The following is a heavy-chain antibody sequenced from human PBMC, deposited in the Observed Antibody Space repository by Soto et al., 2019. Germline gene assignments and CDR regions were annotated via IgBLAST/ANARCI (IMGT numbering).Heavy chain of an antibody. Sequence: ASVKVSCKASGYTFTGYYMHWVRQAPGQGLEWMGWINPNSGGTNYAQKFQGWVTMTRDTSISTAYMELSRLRSDDTAVYYCARYDYGSGNDYNIDYWGQGILVTVSS. J-gene: IGHJ4*02. CDR1: GYTFTGYY. V-gene: IGHV1-2*04. D-gene: IGHD3-10*01. CDR3: ARYDYGSGNDYNIDY. CDR2: INPNSGGT.